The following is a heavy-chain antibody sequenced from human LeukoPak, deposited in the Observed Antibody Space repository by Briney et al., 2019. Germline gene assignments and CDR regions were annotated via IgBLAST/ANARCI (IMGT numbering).Heavy chain of an antibody. V-gene: IGHV1-2*02. CDR1: GYSFTDYY. D-gene: IGHD6-13*01. Sequence: ASVKVSCRASGYSFTDYYIHWVRRAPGQGLEWMGWINPNSGVTNYAQKFQGRVTMTRDTSISTVYMELSRLRSDDTAVYYCARQGALVKGIDYWGQGTLVTVSS. CDR3: ARQGALVKGIDY. CDR2: INPNSGVT. J-gene: IGHJ4*02.